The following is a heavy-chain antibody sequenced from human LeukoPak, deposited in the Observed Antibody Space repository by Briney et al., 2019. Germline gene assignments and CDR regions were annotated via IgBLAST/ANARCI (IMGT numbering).Heavy chain of an antibody. D-gene: IGHD2-15*01. Sequence: GGSLRLSCAGSGFTFSSYAMSWVRQAPGKGLEWVSVISSTGGSTFYADSVKGRFTISRDNSKSTMFLQMNSLRAEDTAVYYCAKGGGPRAFDIWGQGTMVTVSP. V-gene: IGHV3-23*01. CDR2: ISSTGGST. CDR1: GFTFSSYA. J-gene: IGHJ3*02. CDR3: AKGGGPRAFDI.